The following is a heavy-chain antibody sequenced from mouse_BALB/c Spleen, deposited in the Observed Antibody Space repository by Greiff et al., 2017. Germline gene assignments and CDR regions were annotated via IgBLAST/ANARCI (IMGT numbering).Heavy chain of an antibody. D-gene: IGHD1-1*01. CDR2: ISNLAYSI. Sequence: EVKLMESGGGLVQPGGSRKLSCAASGFTFSDYGMAWVRQAPGKGPEGVAFISNLAYSIYYADTVTGRFTISRENAKNTLYLEMSSLRSEDTAMYYCARDQGDYYGSSYFDYWGQGTTLTVSS. CDR3: ARDQGDYYGSSYFDY. V-gene: IGHV5-15*02. J-gene: IGHJ2*01. CDR1: GFTFSDYG.